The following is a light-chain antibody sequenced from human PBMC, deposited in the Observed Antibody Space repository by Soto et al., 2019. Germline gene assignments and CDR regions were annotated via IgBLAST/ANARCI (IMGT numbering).Light chain of an antibody. CDR2: AAS. CDR3: KQFYAAPVT. CDR1: QSIFRS. J-gene: IGKJ1*01. Sequence: DIQMTQSPPSLSASVGDRVTITCRASQSIFRSLNWYQQKPGKAPKLLIYAASNLQSGVPSRFSGSESGTDFILPFSSLQPEDFATYYCKQFYAAPVTFGQGPKVKIK. V-gene: IGKV1-39*01.